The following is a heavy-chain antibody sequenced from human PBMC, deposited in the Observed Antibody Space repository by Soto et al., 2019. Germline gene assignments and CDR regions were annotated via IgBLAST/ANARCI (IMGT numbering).Heavy chain of an antibody. CDR1: GFTFSSYS. V-gene: IGHV3-48*02. J-gene: IGHJ4*02. Sequence: GGSLRLSCAASGFTFSSYSMNWVRQAPGKGLEWVSYISSSSSTIYYADSVKGRFTISRDNAKNSLYLQMNSLRDEDTAVYYCARDSLRNYDFWSGYYDMGYFDYWGQGTLVTVSS. CDR3: ARDSLRNYDFWSGYYDMGYFDY. D-gene: IGHD3-3*01. CDR2: ISSSSSTI.